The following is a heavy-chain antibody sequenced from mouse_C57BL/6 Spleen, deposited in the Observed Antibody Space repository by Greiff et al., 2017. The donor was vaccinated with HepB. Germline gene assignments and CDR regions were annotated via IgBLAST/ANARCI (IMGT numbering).Heavy chain of an antibody. CDR1: GYTFTDYE. V-gene: IGHV1-15*01. CDR3: TRGDLTGTGFAY. Sequence: VQLQQSGAELVRPGASVTLSCKASGYTFTDYEMHWVKQTPVHGLEWIGAIDPETGGTAYNQKFKGKAILTADKSSSTAYMELRSLTSEDSAVYYCTRGDLTGTGFAYWGQGTLVTVSA. CDR2: IDPETGGT. J-gene: IGHJ3*01. D-gene: IGHD4-1*01.